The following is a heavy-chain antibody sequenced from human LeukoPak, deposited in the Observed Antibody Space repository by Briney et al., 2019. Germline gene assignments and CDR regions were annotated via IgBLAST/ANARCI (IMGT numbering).Heavy chain of an antibody. CDR1: GFNFSIYN. CDR3: ARDLRLDE. V-gene: IGHV3-21*01. CDR2: ISGVNKI. Sequence: PGGSLRLSCAASGFNFSIYNMNWVRQAPGKGLEWVSSISGVNKIYYADSVKGRFTISRDNAKNSLYLQMNSLRAEDTAVYYCARDLRLDEWGQGTLVTVSS. J-gene: IGHJ4*02.